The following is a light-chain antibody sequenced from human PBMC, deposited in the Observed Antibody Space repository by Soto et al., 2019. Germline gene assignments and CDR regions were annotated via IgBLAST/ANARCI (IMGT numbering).Light chain of an antibody. CDR2: GAS. CDR3: QQYGSSPCT. Sequence: EIVLTQSPGTLSLSPGERVTLSCRASQRVSSSYLAWYRQKPGQAPRLLIYGASTRATGIPDRVSGSGSGIDFTLTISRLEPEDFAVYYCQQYGSSPCTFGQGTKLEIK. J-gene: IGKJ2*02. V-gene: IGKV3-20*01. CDR1: QRVSSSY.